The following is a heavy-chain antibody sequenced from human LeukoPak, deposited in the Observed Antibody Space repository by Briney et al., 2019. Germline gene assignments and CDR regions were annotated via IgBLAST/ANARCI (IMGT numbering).Heavy chain of an antibody. J-gene: IGHJ2*01. D-gene: IGHD2-21*02. Sequence: SETLSLTWSVSGGPINSYYWSWIRQPPGKGLEWIGSIYSSGSTDYSPSLRSRVTMSADTSKNQLSLQLSSVTAADTAVYYCARHAFCGGDCYSNWHFGLWGRGTLVTVSS. V-gene: IGHV4-59*08. CDR2: IYSSGST. CDR3: ARHAFCGGDCYSNWHFGL. CDR1: GGPINSYY.